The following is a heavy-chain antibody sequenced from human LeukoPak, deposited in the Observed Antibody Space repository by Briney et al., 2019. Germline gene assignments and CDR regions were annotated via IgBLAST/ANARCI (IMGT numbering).Heavy chain of an antibody. Sequence: PGGSLRPSCAASGFTFSSYGMHWVRQAPGKGLEWVAVIWYDGSNKYYADSVKGRFTISRDNSKNTLYLQMNSLRAEDTAVYYCARDNGEPGIAAAGGFWDPFDYWGQGTLVTVSS. CDR1: GFTFSSYG. D-gene: IGHD6-13*01. CDR2: IWYDGSNK. V-gene: IGHV3-33*01. CDR3: ARDNGEPGIAAAGGFWDPFDY. J-gene: IGHJ4*02.